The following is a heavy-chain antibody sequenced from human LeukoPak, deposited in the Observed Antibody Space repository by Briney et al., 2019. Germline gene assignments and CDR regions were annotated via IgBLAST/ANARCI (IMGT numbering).Heavy chain of an antibody. CDR1: GGSFSGYY. CDR2: INHSGGT. CDR3: ASIIAAAGTDDY. Sequence: SETLSLTCAVYGGSFSGYYWSWIRQPPGKGLEWIGEINHSGGTNYNPSLKSRVTISVDTSKNQFSLKLSSVTAADTAVYYCASIIAAAGTDDYWGQGTLVTVSS. J-gene: IGHJ4*02. D-gene: IGHD6-13*01. V-gene: IGHV4-34*01.